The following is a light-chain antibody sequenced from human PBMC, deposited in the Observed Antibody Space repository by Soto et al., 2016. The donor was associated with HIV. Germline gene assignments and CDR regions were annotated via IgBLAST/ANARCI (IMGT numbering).Light chain of an antibody. V-gene: IGKV1-9*01. CDR1: QDISSY. CDR2: AAS. J-gene: IGKJ4*01. CDR3: LQHNSYPLT. Sequence: DIRLTQSPSFLSASVGDRVTITCRASQDISSYLAWYQQKPGRAPKLLIYAASTLQSGVPSRFSGSGSGTEFTLTISSLQPEDFATYYCLQHNSYPLTFGGGTKVEIK.